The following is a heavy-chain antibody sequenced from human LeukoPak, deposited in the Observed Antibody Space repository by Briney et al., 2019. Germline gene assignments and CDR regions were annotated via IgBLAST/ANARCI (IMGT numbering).Heavy chain of an antibody. CDR1: GGPMSVYY. J-gene: IGHJ4*02. V-gene: IGHV4-4*07. CDR2: MHSSGST. CDR3: ARGYSDGTGYYYPSFDY. D-gene: IGHD3-22*01. Sequence: SETLSLTCTVSGGPMSVYYWNWVRQSAGKGLEWIGRMHSSGSTNYNPSLKSRVTMSIDTSEKQFSLKLRSVTAADTALYFCARGYSDGTGYYYPSFDYWGQGVLVTVSS.